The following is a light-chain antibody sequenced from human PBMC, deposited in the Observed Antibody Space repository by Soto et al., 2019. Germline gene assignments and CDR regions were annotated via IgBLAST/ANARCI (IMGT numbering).Light chain of an antibody. CDR1: QTLLSSRDNQNY. V-gene: IGKV4-1*01. J-gene: IGKJ4*01. CDR3: HQYHSSPLT. CDR2: WAS. Sequence: DFVLTQSPDSLAVYLGERVTNNCKSSQTLLSSRDNQNYFAWYQHKSGQTPKLLISWASIRASGVPDRFSGSGSATDFTLTISSLQTEDVAMYYCHQYHSSPLTFGGGTKVEI.